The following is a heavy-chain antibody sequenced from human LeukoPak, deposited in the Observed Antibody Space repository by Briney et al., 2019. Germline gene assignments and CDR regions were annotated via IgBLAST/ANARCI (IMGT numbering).Heavy chain of an antibody. J-gene: IGHJ4*02. CDR2: ISGSGGST. V-gene: IGHV3-23*01. Sequence: GGSLRLSCAASGFTFSSYAMSWVRQAPGKGLEWVSAISGSGGSTYYADSVKGRFTISRDNSKNTLYLQMNSLRAEDTAVCYCANDYDILTAYPTFDYWGQGTLVTVSS. D-gene: IGHD3-9*01. CDR3: ANDYDILTAYPTFDY. CDR1: GFTFSSYA.